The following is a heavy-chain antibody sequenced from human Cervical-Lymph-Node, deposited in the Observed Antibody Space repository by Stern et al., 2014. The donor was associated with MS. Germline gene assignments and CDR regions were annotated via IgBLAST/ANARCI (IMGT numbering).Heavy chain of an antibody. D-gene: IGHD6-19*01. Sequence: VQLVESGPGLVKPSETLSLTCTVSGDSISRYYWSWIRQPPGKGLEWIGDLDYSGSTNYNPSLKSRVTRSVDTSKNQISLKLTSVTAADTAVYYCARLLVPMAGFDYWGQGTLVTVSS. CDR2: LDYSGST. CDR3: ARLLVPMAGFDY. V-gene: IGHV4-59*08. CDR1: GDSISRYY. J-gene: IGHJ4*02.